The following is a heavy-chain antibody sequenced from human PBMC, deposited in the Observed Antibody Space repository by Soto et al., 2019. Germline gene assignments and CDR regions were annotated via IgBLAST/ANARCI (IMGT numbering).Heavy chain of an antibody. J-gene: IGHJ4*02. CDR1: GFTLTNYA. CDR2: ISDDGDKK. D-gene: IGHD2-2*02. CDR3: ARDCYSNRNLYDY. Sequence: GGSLRLSCAASGFTLTNYAMHWVRQAPGKGLEWLAVISDDGDKKYYADSVKGRFTISRDNSNKTLYPQMNSLRPEDTAVYYCARDCYSNRNLYDYWSQGTLVTGSA. V-gene: IGHV3-30-3*01.